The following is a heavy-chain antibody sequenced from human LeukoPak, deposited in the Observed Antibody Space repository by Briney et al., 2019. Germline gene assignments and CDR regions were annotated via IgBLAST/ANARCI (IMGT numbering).Heavy chain of an antibody. V-gene: IGHV1-18*01. D-gene: IGHD4-17*01. J-gene: IGHJ6*03. CDR2: IITYNGHT. Sequence: ASVEVSCKGSGFTFSTFAISWVRQAPGQGLEWMGWIITYNGHTNYAQKFQDRVTMTTDTSTSTAYMELRSLRSDDTAVYYCAKTTMTSEEYSYFYMGVWGKGTTVTVSS. CDR3: AKTTMTSEEYSYFYMGV. CDR1: GFTFSTFA.